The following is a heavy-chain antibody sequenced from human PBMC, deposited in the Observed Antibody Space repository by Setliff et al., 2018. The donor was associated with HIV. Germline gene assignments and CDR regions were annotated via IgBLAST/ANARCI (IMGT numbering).Heavy chain of an antibody. V-gene: IGHV4-38-2*01. Sequence: SETLSLTCAVSGYSISSGYYWGWIRQPPGRGLEWIGSTYHSGNTYYNPSLKSRVTISVDTSKNQFSLKLSSVTAADTALYYCARSDSYCAGDCYGVDGVDAFDIWGQGTMVTVSS. CDR2: TYHSGNT. CDR1: GYSISSGYY. J-gene: IGHJ3*02. D-gene: IGHD2-21*02. CDR3: ARSDSYCAGDCYGVDGVDAFDI.